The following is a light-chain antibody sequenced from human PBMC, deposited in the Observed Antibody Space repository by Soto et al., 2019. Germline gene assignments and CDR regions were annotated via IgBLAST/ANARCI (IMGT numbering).Light chain of an antibody. CDR2: GAS. CDR1: QSISSD. J-gene: IGKJ2*01. Sequence: RVMPQSPATLSVSPGERATLSCRASQSISSDVAWYQQKPGQAPRLLIYGASTTATGIPARFSGSGSGTEFTLTISSLQSEDFAVYNCQQYNKWPRTLGQGTKVDNK. CDR3: QQYNKWPRT. V-gene: IGKV3-15*01.